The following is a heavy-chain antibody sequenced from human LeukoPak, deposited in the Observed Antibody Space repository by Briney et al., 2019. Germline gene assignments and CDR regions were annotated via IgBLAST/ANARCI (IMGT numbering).Heavy chain of an antibody. CDR2: ISSSSSYI. V-gene: IGHV3-21*01. Sequence: GGSLRLSCAASGFTFSSYSTNWVRQAPGKGLEWVSSISSSSSYIYYADSVKGRFTISRDNAKNSLYLQMNSLRAEDTAVYYCARSGYDSSGYYYGWGQGTLVTVSS. CDR1: GFTFSSYS. CDR3: ARSGYDSSGYYYG. D-gene: IGHD3-22*01. J-gene: IGHJ4*02.